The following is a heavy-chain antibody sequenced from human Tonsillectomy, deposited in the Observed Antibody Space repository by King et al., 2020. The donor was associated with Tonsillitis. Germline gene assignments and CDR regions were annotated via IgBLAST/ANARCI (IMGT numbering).Heavy chain of an antibody. V-gene: IGHV3-49*03. CDR3: TRVRPYYDFWSGPPLDY. D-gene: IGHD3-3*01. CDR1: GFTFGDYP. Sequence: VQLVESGGGLEQPGRSLRLSCATSGFTFGDYPMSWIRQAPGKGLEGISFIRSKAYGGTTEYAASVKGRFTISRDDSNSIAYLQMNSLITEDTGVYHCTRVRPYYDFWSGPPLDYWGQGTLVTVSS. J-gene: IGHJ4*02. CDR2: IRSKAYGGTT.